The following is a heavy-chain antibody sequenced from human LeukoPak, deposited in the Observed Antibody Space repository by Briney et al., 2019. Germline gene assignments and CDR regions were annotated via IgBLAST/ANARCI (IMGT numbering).Heavy chain of an antibody. D-gene: IGHD2-2*02. J-gene: IGHJ4*02. V-gene: IGHV3-23*01. CDR3: AKAVLYQLPYSIDF. Sequence: GGSLRLSCAASGLTFDSYGMSWVRQAPGEGLEWVSAIGGSGGRTYYADSVKGRFTVSRDNSKNTLYLQMNSLRAEDTAVYYCAKAVLYQLPYSIDFWGQGTLVTVSS. CDR1: GLTFDSYG. CDR2: IGGSGGRT.